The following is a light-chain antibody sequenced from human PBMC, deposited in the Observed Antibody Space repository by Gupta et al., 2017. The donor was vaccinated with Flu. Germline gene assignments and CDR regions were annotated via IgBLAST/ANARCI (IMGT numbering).Light chain of an antibody. J-gene: IGLJ3*02. CDR3: SSYTSSSTLGV. CDR2: EVS. CDR1: SSDVGGYNY. Sequence: QSALTQPASVSGSPGQSITIPCTGTSSDVGGYNYVSWYQQHPGKAPKLMIYEVSNRPLGVSNRFSGSKSGNTASLTISGLQAEDEADYYCSSYTSSSTLGVFGGGTKLTVL. V-gene: IGLV2-14*01.